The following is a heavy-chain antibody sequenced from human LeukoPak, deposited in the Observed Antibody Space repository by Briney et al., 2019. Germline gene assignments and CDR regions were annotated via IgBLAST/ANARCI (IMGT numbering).Heavy chain of an antibody. D-gene: IGHD3-9*01. Sequence: SQTLSLTCAISGDSVSSNSAAWNWIRQSPSRGLEWLGRTYYRSKWCNDYAVSVKSRITINPDTSKNQFSLQLNSVTPEDTAVYYCARVRYDILTGTYWYFDLWGCGPLVTVSS. J-gene: IGHJ2*01. V-gene: IGHV6-1*01. CDR3: ARVRYDILTGTYWYFDL. CDR2: TYYRSKWCN. CDR1: GDSVSSNSAA.